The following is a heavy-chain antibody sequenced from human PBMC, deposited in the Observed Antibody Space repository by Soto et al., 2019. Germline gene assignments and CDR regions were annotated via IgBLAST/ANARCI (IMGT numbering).Heavy chain of an antibody. Sequence: GGSLRLSCAASGFTFSSYAMHWVRQAPGKGLEWVTVISYDGSNKYYADSVKGRFTISRDNSKSTLYLQMNSLRVEDTAVYYCARVRSDFWSRLHYWGQGTLVTVSS. V-gene: IGHV3-30-3*01. J-gene: IGHJ4*02. CDR1: GFTFSSYA. CDR2: ISYDGSNK. CDR3: ARVRSDFWSRLHY. D-gene: IGHD3-3*01.